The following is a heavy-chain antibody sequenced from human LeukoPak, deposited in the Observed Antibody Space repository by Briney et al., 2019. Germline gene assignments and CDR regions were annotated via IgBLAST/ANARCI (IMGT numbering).Heavy chain of an antibody. CDR3: ARKASHFSYGLRAIDY. V-gene: IGHV4-34*01. Sequence: SETLSLTCAVYGGSFSGHYWNWIRQPPGKGLEWIGEINHSGTTNYNASLKSRVTISVDTSKNHFSLKLNSMTAADTAVYYCARKASHFSYGLRAIDYWGQGNLVTVSS. CDR2: INHSGTT. D-gene: IGHD5-18*01. CDR1: GGSFSGHY. J-gene: IGHJ4*02.